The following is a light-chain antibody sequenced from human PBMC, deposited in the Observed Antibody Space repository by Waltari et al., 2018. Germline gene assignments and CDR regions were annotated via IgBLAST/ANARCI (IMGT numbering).Light chain of an antibody. Sequence: QSALTQPPSASGSPGQSVTISCTGASSDRNFKSVSWYQQHPGKAPKISIYGVTKRPYGVPDRFSGSKSGNTASLTVSGLQVEDEAHYYCSLSGGINNFVVFGGGTKLTVL. CDR2: GVT. V-gene: IGLV2-8*01. J-gene: IGLJ2*01. CDR1: SSDRNFKS. CDR3: SLSGGINNFVV.